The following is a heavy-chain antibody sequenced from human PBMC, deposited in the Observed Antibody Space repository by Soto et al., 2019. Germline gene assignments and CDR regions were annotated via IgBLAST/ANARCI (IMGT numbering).Heavy chain of an antibody. J-gene: IGHJ3*02. CDR1: GYTLTELS. Sequence: ASVKVSCKVSGYTLTELSMHWVRQAPGKGLEWMGGFDPEDGETIYAQKFQGRVTMTEDTSTDTAYMELSSLRSEDTAVYYCATETPGTMVVVALGAFDIWGQGTMVTVSS. CDR2: FDPEDGET. D-gene: IGHD3-22*01. CDR3: ATETPGTMVVVALGAFDI. V-gene: IGHV1-24*01.